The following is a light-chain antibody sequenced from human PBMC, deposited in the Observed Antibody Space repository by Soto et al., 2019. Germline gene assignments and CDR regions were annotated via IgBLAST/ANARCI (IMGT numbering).Light chain of an antibody. CDR1: QSVSSN. CDR3: QQYNKWPPFT. V-gene: IGKV3-15*01. Sequence: EIVMTQSPATLSVSPGERAILSCRASQSVSSNLAWYQQKPAQPPRLLLYGASTRATDIAARFSGSGSGTEFTLTISSLQSEDFAVYYCQQYNKWPPFTFGPGTKVDIK. J-gene: IGKJ3*01. CDR2: GAS.